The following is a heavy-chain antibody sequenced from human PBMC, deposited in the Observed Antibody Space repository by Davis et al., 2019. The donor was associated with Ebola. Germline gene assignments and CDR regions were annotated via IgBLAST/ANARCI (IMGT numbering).Heavy chain of an antibody. CDR2: IRQDGSEK. D-gene: IGHD3-22*01. J-gene: IGHJ4*02. V-gene: IGHV3-7*01. CDR1: GFTFSSYW. CDR3: ARGGSAYYTDS. Sequence: ESLKISCEVSGFTFSSYWMSWVRQAPGKGLEWVANIRQDGSEKQHVDSVKGRFTISRDNARNSLFLQMTSLSADDTGIYYCARGGSAYYTDSWGQGTLVTVSS.